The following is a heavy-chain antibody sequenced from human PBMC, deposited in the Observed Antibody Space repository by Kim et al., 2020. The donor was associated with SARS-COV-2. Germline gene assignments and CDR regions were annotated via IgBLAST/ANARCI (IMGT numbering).Heavy chain of an antibody. V-gene: IGHV4-31*03. CDR2: IYYSGST. D-gene: IGHD3-3*01. CDR3: ARGDTIFGVVINAFDI. J-gene: IGHJ3*02. CDR1: GGSISSGGYY. Sequence: SETLSLTCTVSGGSISSGGYYWSWIRQHPGKGLEWIGYIYYSGSTYYNPSLKSRVTISVDTSKNQFSLKLSSATAADTAVYYCARGDTIFGVVINAFDIWGQGTMVTVSS.